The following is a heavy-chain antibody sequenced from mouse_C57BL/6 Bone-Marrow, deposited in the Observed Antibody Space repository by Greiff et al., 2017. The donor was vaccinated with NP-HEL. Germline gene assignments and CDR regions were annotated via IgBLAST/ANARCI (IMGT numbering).Heavy chain of an antibody. J-gene: IGHJ4*01. V-gene: IGHV1-55*01. Sequence: QVQLKQPGAELVKPGASVKMSCKASGYTFTSYWITWVKQRPGQGLEWIGDIYPGSGSTNYNEKFKSKATLTVDTSSSTAYMQLSSLTSEDSAVYYCAREVSLITTVVPYYWGQGTSVTVSS. CDR3: AREVSLITTVVPYY. CDR2: IYPGSGST. CDR1: GYTFTSYW. D-gene: IGHD1-1*01.